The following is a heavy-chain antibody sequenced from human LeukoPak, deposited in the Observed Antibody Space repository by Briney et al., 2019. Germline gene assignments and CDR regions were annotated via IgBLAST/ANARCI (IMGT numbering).Heavy chain of an antibody. Sequence: GGPLRLSCAGSGFTFKIYAMKWVRQAPGKGLQWVSSIDNSGSVTYYGDSAKGRFTISRDNSKSTLYLQMNSLRDDDTAIYYCATTYGDSLSTPGYWGQGTLVTVSS. J-gene: IGHJ4*02. D-gene: IGHD4-17*01. CDR2: IDNSGSVT. CDR3: ATTYGDSLSTPGY. CDR1: GFTFKIYA. V-gene: IGHV3-23*05.